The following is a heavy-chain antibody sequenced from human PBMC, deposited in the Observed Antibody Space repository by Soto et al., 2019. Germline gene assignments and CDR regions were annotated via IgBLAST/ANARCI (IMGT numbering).Heavy chain of an antibody. J-gene: IGHJ6*02. V-gene: IGHV1-69*13. Sequence: VASVKVSCKASGGTFSIYAISCVRQAPGQGLEWMGGIIPIFGTANYAQKFQGRVTITADESTSTAYMELSSLRSEDTALYYCARDTRSVVPANPHGMDVWGQGTTVTVSS. D-gene: IGHD2-2*01. CDR3: ARDTRSVVPANPHGMDV. CDR2: IIPIFGTA. CDR1: GGTFSIYA.